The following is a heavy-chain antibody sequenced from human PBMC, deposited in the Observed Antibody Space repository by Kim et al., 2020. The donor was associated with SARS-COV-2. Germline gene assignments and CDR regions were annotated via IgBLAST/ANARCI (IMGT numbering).Heavy chain of an antibody. CDR1: GFTFSSYG. CDR2: ISYDGSNK. V-gene: IGHV3-30*18. CDR3: AKDSSGYYWMGLGY. D-gene: IGHD3-22*01. Sequence: GGSLRLSCAASGFTFSSYGMHWVRQAPGKGLEWVAVISYDGSNKYYADSVKGRFTISRDNSKNTLYLQMNSLRAEDTAVYYCAKDSSGYYWMGLGYWGQGTLVTVSS. J-gene: IGHJ4*02.